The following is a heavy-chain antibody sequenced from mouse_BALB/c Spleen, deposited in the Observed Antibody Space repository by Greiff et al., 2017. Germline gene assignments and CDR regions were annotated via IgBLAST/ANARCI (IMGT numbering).Heavy chain of an antibody. CDR2: ISYSGST. CDR3: ARWQGAMDY. Sequence: DVQLVESGPSLVKPSQTLSLTCSVTGDSITSGYWNWVRQFPGNKLEYMGYISYSGSTYYHPSLKSRISITRDTSKNQYYLKLKTVTTEDTATYYCARWQGAMDYWGQGTAVTVSA. J-gene: IGHJ4*01. CDR1: GDSITSGY. V-gene: IGHV3-8*02.